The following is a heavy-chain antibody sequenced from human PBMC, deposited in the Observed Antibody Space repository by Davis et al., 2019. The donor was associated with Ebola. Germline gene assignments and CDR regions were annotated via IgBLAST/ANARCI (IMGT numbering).Heavy chain of an antibody. V-gene: IGHV4-34*01. J-gene: IGHJ6*02. CDR1: GGSFSGYY. Sequence: MPSETLSLTCAVYGGSFSGYYWSWIRQPPGKGLEWIGEINHSGSTNYNPSLKSRVTISVDTSKNQFSLKLSSVTAADTAVYYCARRSFAYYYYGMDVRGQGTTVTVSS. CDR2: INHSGST. CDR3: ARRSFAYYYYGMDV.